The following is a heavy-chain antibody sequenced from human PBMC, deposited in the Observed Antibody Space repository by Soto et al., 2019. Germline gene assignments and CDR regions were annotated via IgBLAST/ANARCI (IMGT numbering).Heavy chain of an antibody. J-gene: IGHJ4*02. V-gene: IGHV5-51*01. Sequence: PGESLKISCQGSGYSFTSYWIGWVRQMPGKGLEWMGIVYPGDSDTRYSPSFQGQVTISADKSISTAYLQWSSLKASDTAIYYCARHVDCSGGTCSLDYWGRGTLVTVSS. CDR3: ARHVDCSGGTCSLDY. D-gene: IGHD2-15*01. CDR2: VYPGDSDT. CDR1: GYSFTSYW.